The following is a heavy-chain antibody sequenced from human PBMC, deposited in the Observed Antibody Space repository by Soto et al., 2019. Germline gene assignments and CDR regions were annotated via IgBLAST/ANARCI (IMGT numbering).Heavy chain of an antibody. D-gene: IGHD3-3*01. CDR2: ISGSGGTT. J-gene: IGHJ6*02. Sequence: GGSLRLSCVASGFTFENYAMSWVRQAPGEGLEWVSAISGSGGTTYYSDSVKGRFTISRDNSKNTVYLQMNDLRVEDAAEYFCAKDSWAIFGVPAGEYYAMDVWGQGTTVTAP. CDR1: GFTFENYA. CDR3: AKDSWAIFGVPAGEYYAMDV. V-gene: IGHV3-23*01.